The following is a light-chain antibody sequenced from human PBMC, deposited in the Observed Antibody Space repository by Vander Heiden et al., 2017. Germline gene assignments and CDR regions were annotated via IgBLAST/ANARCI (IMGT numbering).Light chain of an antibody. V-gene: IGLV6-57*01. CDR1: SGSIASNY. CDR3: QYYDSSNHVV. CDR2: E. J-gene: IGLJ2*01. Sequence: NFMLTQPHSVSESPGKTVTISCTRSSGSIASNYVQWYQQLPVRSPTTVIYEDRFSGSIDSSSKSASPSISGLKTEDDADDYCQYYDSSNHVVFGGGTKLTVL.